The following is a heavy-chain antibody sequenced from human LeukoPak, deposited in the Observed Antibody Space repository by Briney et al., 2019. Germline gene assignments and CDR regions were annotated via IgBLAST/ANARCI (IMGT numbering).Heavy chain of an antibody. CDR2: IYYGGST. V-gene: IGHV4-39*07. CDR3: AGGYMVGATGYFDY. D-gene: IGHD1-26*01. J-gene: IGHJ4*02. CDR1: GGSISSSHYY. Sequence: SETLSLTCTISGGSISSSHYYWGWIRRPPGKGLEWIGNIYYGGSTYFNPSLKSRVTISVDTSKNQFSLRLSSVTAADTAVYYCAGGYMVGATGYFDYWGQGTLVTVSS.